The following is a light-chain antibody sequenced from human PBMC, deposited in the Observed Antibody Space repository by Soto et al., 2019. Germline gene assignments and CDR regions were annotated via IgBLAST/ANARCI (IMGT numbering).Light chain of an antibody. V-gene: IGLV2-18*02. CDR2: EVT. J-gene: IGLJ1*01. CDR3: SSYISTSRYV. CDR1: SSDVGKYDR. Sequence: QCVLTQPPSGSGAPVHSVTISCTGTSSDVGKYDRVSWYQQPPGTAPKLIIYEVTNRPSGVPARFSGSKSGNTASLTISGLQAEDEADYYCSSYISTSRYVFGAGTKVTVL.